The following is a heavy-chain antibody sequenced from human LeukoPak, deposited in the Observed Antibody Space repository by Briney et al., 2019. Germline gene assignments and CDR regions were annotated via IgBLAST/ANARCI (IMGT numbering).Heavy chain of an antibody. CDR3: ARWHGYSYGYRAYFDY. CDR2: IYYSGST. J-gene: IGHJ4*02. CDR1: GGSISSGGYY. D-gene: IGHD5-18*01. Sequence: PSQTLSLTCTVSGGSISSGGYYWSWIRQHPGKGLEWIGYIYYSGSTYYNPSLKSRVTISVDTSKNQFSLKLSSVTTADTAVYYCARWHGYSYGYRAYFDYWGQGTLVTVSS. V-gene: IGHV4-31*03.